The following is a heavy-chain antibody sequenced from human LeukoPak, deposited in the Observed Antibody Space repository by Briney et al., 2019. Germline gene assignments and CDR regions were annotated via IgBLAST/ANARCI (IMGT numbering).Heavy chain of an antibody. CDR3: ARGRSRYCSGGSCYWYFDL. V-gene: IGHV4-34*01. CDR2: INHSGST. CDR1: GGSFSGYY. Sequence: TSETLSLTCAVYGGSFSGYYWSWIRQPPGKGLEWIGEINHSGSTNYNPSLKSRVTISVDTSKNQFSLKLSSVTAADTAVYYCARGRSRYCSGGSCYWYFDLWGRGTLVTVSS. D-gene: IGHD2-15*01. J-gene: IGHJ2*01.